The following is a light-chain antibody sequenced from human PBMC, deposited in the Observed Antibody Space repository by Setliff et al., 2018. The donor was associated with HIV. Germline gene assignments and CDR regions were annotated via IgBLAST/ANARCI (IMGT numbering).Light chain of an antibody. CDR2: QDN. CDR3: QAWDGSTDSYG. V-gene: IGLV3-1*01. Sequence: SYELTQPPSVSVSPGQTASITCSGDKLGNKYACWYQQKPGQSPVLVIYQDNKRPSGIPERFSGSNSGNTATLTISGTQAMDEADYYCQAWDGSTDSYGFGTGTKVTVL. J-gene: IGLJ1*01. CDR1: KLGNKY.